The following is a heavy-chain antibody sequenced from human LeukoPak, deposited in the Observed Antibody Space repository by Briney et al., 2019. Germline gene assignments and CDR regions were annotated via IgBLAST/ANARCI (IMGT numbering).Heavy chain of an antibody. D-gene: IGHD4-23*01. CDR3: ARQVGDGRWYFDY. Sequence: KASETLSLTCTVSGGSISSSSYWWGWIRQPPGKGLEWIGSIYYSGQTYYNPSLKSRVTISVDTPKNQFSLKLTSVNAADTAVYHCARQVGDGRWYFDYWGQGTLVTVSS. V-gene: IGHV4-39*01. CDR2: IYYSGQT. CDR1: GGSISSSSYW. J-gene: IGHJ4*02.